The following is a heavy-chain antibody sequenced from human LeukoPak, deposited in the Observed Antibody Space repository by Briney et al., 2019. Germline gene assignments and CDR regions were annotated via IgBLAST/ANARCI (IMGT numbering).Heavy chain of an antibody. D-gene: IGHD6-13*01. CDR3: ARADYSSTWSHDYYYMDV. Sequence: AETLSLTCTVSGYSISSGYYWGWIRQPPGKGLEWIGSIYHSGSTYYNPSLKSRVTISVDTSKNQFSLKLSSVTAADTPVYYCARADYSSTWSHDYYYMDVWGKGTTVTVSS. J-gene: IGHJ6*03. CDR2: IYHSGST. V-gene: IGHV4-38-2*02. CDR1: GYSISSGYY.